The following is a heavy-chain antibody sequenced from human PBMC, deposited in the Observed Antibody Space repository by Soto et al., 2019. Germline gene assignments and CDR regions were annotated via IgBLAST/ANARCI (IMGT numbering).Heavy chain of an antibody. Sequence: QVQLVESGGGVVQPGRSLRLSCAASGFTFSSYGMHWVSQAPGKGLEWVAVISYDGSNKYYADSVKGRFTISRDNSKNTLYLQMNSLRAEDTAVYYCAKDRDSSGYFDYWGQGTLVTVSS. CDR2: ISYDGSNK. V-gene: IGHV3-30*18. J-gene: IGHJ4*02. CDR3: AKDRDSSGYFDY. CDR1: GFTFSSYG. D-gene: IGHD6-19*01.